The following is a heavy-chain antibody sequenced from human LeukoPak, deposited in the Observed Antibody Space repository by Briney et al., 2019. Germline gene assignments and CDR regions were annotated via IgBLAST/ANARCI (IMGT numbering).Heavy chain of an antibody. CDR3: ARDEGRITMVRGVDLAYDY. D-gene: IGHD3-10*01. Sequence: ASVKVSFKASGYTFTGYYMHWVRQAPGQGLEWMGWINPNSGGTNYAQKFQGRVTMTRDTSISTAYMELSRLRSDDTAVYYCARDEGRITMVRGVDLAYDYWGQGTPVTVSS. CDR2: INPNSGGT. J-gene: IGHJ4*02. V-gene: IGHV1-2*02. CDR1: GYTFTGYY.